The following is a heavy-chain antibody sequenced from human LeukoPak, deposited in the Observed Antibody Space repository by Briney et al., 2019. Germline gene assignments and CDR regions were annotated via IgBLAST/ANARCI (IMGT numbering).Heavy chain of an antibody. Sequence: GGSLSLSCAASGFTFISYGMHWVRQAPGKGLEWVAVISYDGSNKYYADSVKGRFTISRDNSKNTLYLQMNSLRAGGTAVYDCAKGFGSDWYFDYWGQGTLVTVSS. J-gene: IGHJ4*02. CDR3: AKGFGSDWYFDY. CDR1: GFTFISYG. V-gene: IGHV3-30*18. D-gene: IGHD2-21*02. CDR2: ISYDGSNK.